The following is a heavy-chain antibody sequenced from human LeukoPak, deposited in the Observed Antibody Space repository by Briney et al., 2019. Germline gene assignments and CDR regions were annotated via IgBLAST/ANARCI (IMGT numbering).Heavy chain of an antibody. Sequence: SETLSLTCTVSGGSISSSSYYWGWIRQPPGKGLEWIGSIYYSGSTYYNPSLKSRVTISVDTSKNQFSLKLSSVTAADTAVYYCARLSWGVVRGVIINAIDYWGQGTLVTVSS. CDR1: GGSISSSSYY. V-gene: IGHV4-39*01. CDR3: ARLSWGVVRGVIINAIDY. CDR2: IYYSGST. J-gene: IGHJ4*02. D-gene: IGHD3-10*01.